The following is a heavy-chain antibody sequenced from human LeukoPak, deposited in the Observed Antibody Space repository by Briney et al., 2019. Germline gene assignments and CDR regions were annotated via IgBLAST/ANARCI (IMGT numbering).Heavy chain of an antibody. D-gene: IGHD3-10*01. J-gene: IGHJ4*02. CDR3: ARDSPFYYYGSGSYYNRLDY. CDR1: GFTFSSYS. V-gene: IGHV3-21*01. CDR2: ISSSSSYI. Sequence: GGSLRLSCAASGFTFSSYSMNWVRQAPGKGLEWVSSISSSSSYIYYADSVKGRFTISRDNAKNSLYLQMNSLRAEDTAVYYCARDSPFYYYGSGSYYNRLDYWGQGTLVTVSS.